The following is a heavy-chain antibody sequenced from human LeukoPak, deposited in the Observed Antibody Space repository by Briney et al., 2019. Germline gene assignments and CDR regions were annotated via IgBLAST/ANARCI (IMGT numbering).Heavy chain of an antibody. Sequence: GGSLRLSCEASGFTFSSYSMNWVRQAPGKGLEWVSSISSSSSYIYYADSVKGRFTISRDNAKNSLYLQMNSLRAEDTAVYYCARDWDGSYFPLADYWGQGTLVTVSS. CDR2: ISSSSSYI. CDR1: GFTFSSYS. J-gene: IGHJ4*02. CDR3: ARDWDGSYFPLADY. D-gene: IGHD1-26*01. V-gene: IGHV3-21*01.